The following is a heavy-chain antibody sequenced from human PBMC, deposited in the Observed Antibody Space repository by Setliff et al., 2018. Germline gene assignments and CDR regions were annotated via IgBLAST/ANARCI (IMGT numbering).Heavy chain of an antibody. J-gene: IGHJ4*02. V-gene: IGHV3-48*01. CDR2: IDTDARTT. D-gene: IGHD2-21*02. CDR1: GFTFSTYN. Sequence: GGSLRLSCAASGFTFSTYNFNWVRQAPGKGLEWISYIDTDARTTYYADSVKGRFTISRDFAKSSLYLQMNSLRAEDTAVYYCARDGGAPPVVTRFDYWGQGTLVTVSS. CDR3: ARDGGAPPVVTRFDY.